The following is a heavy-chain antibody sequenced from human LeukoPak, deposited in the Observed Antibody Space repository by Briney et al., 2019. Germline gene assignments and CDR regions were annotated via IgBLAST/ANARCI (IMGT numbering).Heavy chain of an antibody. Sequence: SETLSLTCTVSGGSISSSSYYWGWIRQPPGKGLEWIGSIYYSGSTYYNPSLKSRVTISVDTSKNQFSLKLSSVTAADTAVYYCARVPPLRYCSSTSCYDAFDIWGQGTMVTVSS. CDR1: GGSISSSSYY. J-gene: IGHJ3*02. CDR2: IYYSGST. CDR3: ARVPPLRYCSSTSCYDAFDI. D-gene: IGHD2-2*01. V-gene: IGHV4-39*01.